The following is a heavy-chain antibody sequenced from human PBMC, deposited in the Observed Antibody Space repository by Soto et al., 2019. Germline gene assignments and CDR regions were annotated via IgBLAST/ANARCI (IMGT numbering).Heavy chain of an antibody. J-gene: IGHJ5*02. CDR1: GYTFTSYG. D-gene: IGHD6-6*01. V-gene: IGHV1-18*01. CDR2: ISAYNGNT. Sequence: ASVKVSCKASGYTFTSYGISWVRQAPGQGLEWMGWISAYNGNTNYAQKLQGRVTMTTDTSTSTAYMELRSLRSDDTAVYYCARGRYSSSPESWFDPWGQGTLVTVSS. CDR3: ARGRYSSSPESWFDP.